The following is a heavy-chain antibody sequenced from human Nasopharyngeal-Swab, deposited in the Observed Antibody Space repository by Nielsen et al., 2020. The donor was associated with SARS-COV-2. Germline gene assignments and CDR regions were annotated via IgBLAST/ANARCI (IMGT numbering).Heavy chain of an antibody. D-gene: IGHD3-9*01. CDR2: ISSSSSTI. CDR1: GFTFSSYS. Sequence: GESLKISCAASGFTFSSYSMNWVRQAPGKGLEWVSYISSSSSTIYYADSVKGRFTISRHNSKNTLYLQMNSLRAEGTVVYYCARGFTGTYYYYYMDVWGKGTTVTVSS. V-gene: IGHV3-48*01. CDR3: ARGFTGTYYYYYMDV. J-gene: IGHJ6*03.